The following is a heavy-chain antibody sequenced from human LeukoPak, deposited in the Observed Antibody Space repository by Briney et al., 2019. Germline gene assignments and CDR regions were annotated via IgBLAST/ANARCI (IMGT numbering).Heavy chain of an antibody. Sequence: GGSLRLSCAASGFTFSGSAMHWVRQASGKGLEWFGRIRSKANSYATAYAASVKGRFTISRDDSKNTAYLQMNSLKTEDTAVYYCTRYSPGGNGDFDYWGQGTLVTVSS. CDR2: IRSKANSYAT. D-gene: IGHD4-23*01. J-gene: IGHJ4*02. CDR1: GFTFSGSA. V-gene: IGHV3-73*01. CDR3: TRYSPGGNGDFDY.